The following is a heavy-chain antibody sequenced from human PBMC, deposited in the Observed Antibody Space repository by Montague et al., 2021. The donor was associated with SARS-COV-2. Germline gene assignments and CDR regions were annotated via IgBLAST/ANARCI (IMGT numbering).Heavy chain of an antibody. CDR3: AKDRSPDCGEHGLDV. J-gene: IGHJ6*02. D-gene: IGHD2-21*02. V-gene: IGHV4-59*01. CDR2: IFYSGST. CDR1: GGSISGYW. Sequence: SETLSLTCTVSGGSISGYWWGWVRQPPGKGLEWIANIFYSGSTYYKPSLRSRVTISVDTSKNQFYLELTSVTAADTAVYYCAKDRSPDCGEHGLDVWGQGTTVTVSS.